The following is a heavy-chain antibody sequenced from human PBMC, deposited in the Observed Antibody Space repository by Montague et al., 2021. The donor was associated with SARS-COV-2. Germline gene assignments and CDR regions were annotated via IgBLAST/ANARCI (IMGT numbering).Heavy chain of an antibody. V-gene: IGHV3-23*01. CDR2: ISGGGDMT. D-gene: IGHD2-15*01. CDR1: GFTFSSYG. J-gene: IGHJ4*02. CDR3: AKKTLTEPGSPHFDS. Sequence: SLRLSCAASGFTFSSYGMFWVRQTPGKGLEWVSAISGGGDMTYYADSVKGRFTISRDNSKNTLYLQMNTLRAEDTVVYFCAKKTLTEPGSPHFDSWGQGSLVTVSS.